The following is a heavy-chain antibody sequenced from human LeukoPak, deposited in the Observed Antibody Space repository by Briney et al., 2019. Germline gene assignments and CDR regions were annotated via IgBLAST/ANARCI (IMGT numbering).Heavy chain of an antibody. CDR3: ARDRGGGIRFWEYGWFDP. CDR2: ISAYNGNT. J-gene: IGHJ5*02. V-gene: IGHV1-18*01. D-gene: IGHD3-3*01. Sequence: GASVKVSCKASGYTFTSYGISWVRQAPGQGLEWMGWISAYNGNTNYAQKLQGRVTMTTDTSTSTAYMELRSLRSDDTAVYYCARDRGGGIRFWEYGWFDPWGQGTLVTVSS. CDR1: GYTFTSYG.